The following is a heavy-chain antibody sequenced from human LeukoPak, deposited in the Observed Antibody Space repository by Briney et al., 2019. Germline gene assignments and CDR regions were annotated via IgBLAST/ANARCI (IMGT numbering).Heavy chain of an antibody. CDR3: AKEDYYDREGMDV. V-gene: IGHV3-30*18. CDR2: ISYDGSNK. J-gene: IGHJ6*02. D-gene: IGHD3-22*01. Sequence: GSSLRLSCAASGFTFSSYGMHWVRQAPGKGLEGVAVISYDGSNKYYADSVKGRFTISRDNSKNTLYLQMNSLRAEDTAVYYCAKEDYYDREGMDVWGQGTTVTVSS. CDR1: GFTFSSYG.